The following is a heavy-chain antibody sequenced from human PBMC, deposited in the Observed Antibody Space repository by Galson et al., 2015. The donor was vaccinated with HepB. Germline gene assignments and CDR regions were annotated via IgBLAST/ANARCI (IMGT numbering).Heavy chain of an antibody. CDR1: GFTFDDYA. Sequence: SLRLSCAASGFTFDDYAMHWVRQAPGKGLEWVSGISWNSGSIGYADSVKGRFTISRDNAKNSLYLQMNSLRAEDTALYYCAKDSGIAAAGTGYNWFDPWGQGTLVTVSS. CDR2: ISWNSGSI. V-gene: IGHV3-9*01. CDR3: AKDSGIAAAGTGYNWFDP. D-gene: IGHD6-13*01. J-gene: IGHJ5*02.